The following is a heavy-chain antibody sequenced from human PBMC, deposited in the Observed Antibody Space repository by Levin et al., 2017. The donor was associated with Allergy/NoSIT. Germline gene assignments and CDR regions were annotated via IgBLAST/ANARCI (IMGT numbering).Heavy chain of an antibody. D-gene: IGHD3-3*01. CDR1: GFTFSDYY. CDR3: ARAPYYDFWSGYYRPYWYFDL. CDR2: ISSSGSTI. V-gene: IGHV3-11*01. J-gene: IGHJ2*01. Sequence: GGSLRLSCAASGFTFSDYYMSWIRQAPGKGLEWVSYISSSGSTIYYADSVKGRFTISRDNAKNSLYLQMNSLRAEDTAVYYCARAPYYDFWSGYYRPYWYFDLWGRGTLVTVSS.